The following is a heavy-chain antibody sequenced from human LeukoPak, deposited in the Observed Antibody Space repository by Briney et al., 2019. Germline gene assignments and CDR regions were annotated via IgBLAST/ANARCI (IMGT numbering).Heavy chain of an antibody. Sequence: GRSLRLSCAASGFTFDDYAMHWVRHAPGKGLEWVSGISWNSGSIGYADSVKGRFTISRDNAKNSLYLQMNSLRAEDTALYYCARDLGRTFDYWGQGTLVTVSS. D-gene: IGHD1-26*01. CDR1: GFTFDDYA. V-gene: IGHV3-9*01. J-gene: IGHJ4*02. CDR3: ARDLGRTFDY. CDR2: ISWNSGSI.